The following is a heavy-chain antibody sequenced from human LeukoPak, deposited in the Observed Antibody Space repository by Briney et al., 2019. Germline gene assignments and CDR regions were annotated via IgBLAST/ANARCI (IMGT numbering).Heavy chain of an antibody. CDR2: ISAYNGIT. Sequence: ASVTVSCKASGYTFTSHRISWVRQAPGHGLEWMGWISAYNGITNYAQNLQGRVTMTTDTSTSTAYLELRSLRSDDTAVYYCARSTSIAVAGTWSDYWGQGTLVTVSS. V-gene: IGHV1-18*01. CDR1: GYTFTSHR. D-gene: IGHD6-19*01. CDR3: ARSTSIAVAGTWSDY. J-gene: IGHJ4*02.